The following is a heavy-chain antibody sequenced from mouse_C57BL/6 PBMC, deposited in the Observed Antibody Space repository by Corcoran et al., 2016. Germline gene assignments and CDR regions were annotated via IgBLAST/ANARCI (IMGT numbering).Heavy chain of an antibody. CDR1: GYTFTDYY. CDR2: INPYNGGT. CDR3: ARRGGSGYFDY. D-gene: IGHD3-2*02. J-gene: IGHJ2*01. V-gene: IGHV1-19*01. Sequence: EVQLQQSGPVLVKPGASVKMSCKASGYTFTDYYMNWVKQSHGKSLEWIGVINPYNGGTSYNQKFKGKATLTVDKSSSTAYMELNSLTSEDSAVYYCARRGGSGYFDYWGQGTTLTVSS.